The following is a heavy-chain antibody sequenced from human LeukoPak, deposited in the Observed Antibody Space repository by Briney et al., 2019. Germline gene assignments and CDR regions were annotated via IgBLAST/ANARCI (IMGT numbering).Heavy chain of an antibody. CDR1: GYTFTSYD. CDR3: ARGIRGSSNYYYYMDV. CDR2: MNPNSGNT. D-gene: IGHD6-19*01. J-gene: IGHJ6*03. V-gene: IGHV1-8*01. Sequence: GASVKVSCKASGYTFTSYDINWVRQATGQGLEWMGWMNPNSGNTGYAQKLQGRVTMTRNTSISTAYMELSSLRSEDTAVYYCARGIRGSSNYYYYMDVWGKGTTVTISS.